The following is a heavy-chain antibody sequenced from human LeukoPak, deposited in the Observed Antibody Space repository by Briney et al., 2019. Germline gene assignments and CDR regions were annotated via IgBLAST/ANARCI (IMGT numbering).Heavy chain of an antibody. CDR2: ISAYNGNT. CDR3: ARDWVVVVPAARSYYYGMDV. J-gene: IGHJ6*02. CDR1: GGTFTSYG. Sequence: WASVKVSCKASGGTFTSYGISWVRQAPGQGLEWMGWISAYNGNTNYAQKLQGRVTMTTDTSTSTAYMELRSLRSDDTAVYYCARDWVVVVPAARSYYYGMDVWGQGTTVTVSS. D-gene: IGHD2-2*01. V-gene: IGHV1-18*01.